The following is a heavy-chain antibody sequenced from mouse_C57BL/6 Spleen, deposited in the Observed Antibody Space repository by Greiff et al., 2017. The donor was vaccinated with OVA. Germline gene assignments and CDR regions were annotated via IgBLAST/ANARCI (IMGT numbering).Heavy chain of an antibody. CDR3: ARDEDCDCDYFAD. Sequence: QVQLQQSGAELVKPGASVKLSCKASGYTFTDYSIHWVKQRPGQGLEWIGRIYPGSGSTNYNAKFKGKATLTADKSSSTAYMELSSLTSEDSAVYYCARDEDCDCDYFADWGQGTPVTVSS. D-gene: IGHD2-4*01. CDR1: GYTFTDYS. CDR2: IYPGSGST. V-gene: IGHV1-62-2*01. J-gene: IGHJ2*01.